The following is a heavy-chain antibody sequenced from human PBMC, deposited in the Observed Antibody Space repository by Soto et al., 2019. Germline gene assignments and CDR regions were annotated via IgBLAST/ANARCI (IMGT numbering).Heavy chain of an antibody. V-gene: IGHV3-23*01. J-gene: IGHJ4*02. CDR3: AKDLGSPSSGYYYFDY. D-gene: IGHD3-22*01. CDR2: ISGSGGST. CDR1: GFTFSSYA. Sequence: EVQLLESGGGLVQPGGSLRLSCAASGFTFSSYAMSWVRQAPGKGLEWVSAISGSGGSTYYADSVKGRFTISRDNSKNTLYLQMNSLRAEDTAVYYCAKDLGSPSSGYYYFDYWGQGTLVTVSS.